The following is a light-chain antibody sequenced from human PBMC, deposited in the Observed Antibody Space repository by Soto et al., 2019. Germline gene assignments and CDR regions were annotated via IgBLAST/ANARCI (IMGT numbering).Light chain of an antibody. V-gene: IGLV2-8*01. Sequence: QSALTQPPSASGSPGQSVTISCTGTSSDVGAYNYVSWYQQHAGKAPKLVIYEVTKRPSGVPDRFSGSKSANTASLTVSGLQAEYEADYYCSSLASGNTWVFGGGTKVTVL. CDR1: SSDVGAYNY. CDR2: EVT. J-gene: IGLJ3*02. CDR3: SSLASGNTWV.